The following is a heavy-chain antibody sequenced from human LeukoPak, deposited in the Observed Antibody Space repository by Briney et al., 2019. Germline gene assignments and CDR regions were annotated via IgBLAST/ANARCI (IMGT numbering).Heavy chain of an antibody. CDR2: INHSGST. J-gene: IGHJ4*02. D-gene: IGHD3-10*01. V-gene: IGHV4-39*07. CDR3: ARAKSITMVRGSGGFDY. CDR1: GGSISSSSYY. Sequence: SETLSLTCTVSGGSISSSSYYWGWIRQPPGKGLEWIGEINHSGSTNYNPSLKSRVTISVDTSKNQFSLKLSSVTAADTAVYYCARAKSITMVRGSGGFDYWGQGTLVTVSS.